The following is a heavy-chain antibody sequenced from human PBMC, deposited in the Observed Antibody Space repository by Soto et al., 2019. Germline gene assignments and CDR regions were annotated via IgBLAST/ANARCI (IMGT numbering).Heavy chain of an antibody. V-gene: IGHV4-4*02. CDR3: ARVSVVESPYMDV. CDR1: SGSISSSNW. Sequence: QVQLQESGPGLVKPSGTLSLTCAVSSGSISSSNWWSWVRQPPGKGLEWIGEIYHSGSTNYNPSLQSRGTLSVDKSKNQFSLQLSSVTAADTAVYYCARVSVVESPYMDVWGKGTTVTVS. J-gene: IGHJ6*03. CDR2: IYHSGST. D-gene: IGHD2-15*01.